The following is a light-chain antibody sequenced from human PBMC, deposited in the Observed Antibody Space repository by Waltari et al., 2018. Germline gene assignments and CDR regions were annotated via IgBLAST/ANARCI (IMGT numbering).Light chain of an antibody. V-gene: IGKV1-5*01. CDR3: QHYNTYPPT. Sequence: DIQMTQSPSTLSASVGDRVTVTSRASQNINKWLAWYQQKPGKAPNLLIYDASTLQSGVPSRFSGSGFGTEFTLAISSLQPEDFATYFCQHYNTYPPTFGQGTRVELK. CDR1: QNINKW. CDR2: DAS. J-gene: IGKJ1*01.